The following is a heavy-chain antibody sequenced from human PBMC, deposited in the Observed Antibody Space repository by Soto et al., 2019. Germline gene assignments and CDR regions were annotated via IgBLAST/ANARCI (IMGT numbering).Heavy chain of an antibody. CDR1: GYSFTSYW. V-gene: IGHV5-51*01. J-gene: IGHJ6*02. CDR2: IYPGDSDT. CDR3: ARLARDCTNGVCYFDYYGMDV. Sequence: GESLKISCKGSGYSFTSYWIGWVRQMPGKGLEWMGIIYPGDSDTRYSPSFQGQVTISADKSISTAYLQWSSLKASDTAMYYCARLARDCTNGVCYFDYYGMDVWGQGTTVTVSS. D-gene: IGHD2-8*01.